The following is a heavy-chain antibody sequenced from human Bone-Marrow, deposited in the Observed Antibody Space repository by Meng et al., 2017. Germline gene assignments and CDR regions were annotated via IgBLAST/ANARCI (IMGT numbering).Heavy chain of an antibody. J-gene: IGHJ1*01. CDR2: TYNRSMWYN. D-gene: IGHD5-12*01. CDR3: AYIVARIEYFEH. V-gene: IGHV6-1*02. CDR1: KDCVKSNSAA. Sequence: QVTRNQSGAGLVKPSHNLSHPCAISKDCVKSNSAAWNWISQSSVRGLEGLGSTYNRSMWYNDYAVSEKSRITRNPDTSKNKFSLQLNSVTPEETAVYYGAYIVARIEYFEHWGQGTLVTVSS.